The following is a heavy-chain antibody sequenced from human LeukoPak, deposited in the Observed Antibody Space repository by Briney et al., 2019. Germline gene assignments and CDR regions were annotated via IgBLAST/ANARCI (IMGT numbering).Heavy chain of an antibody. D-gene: IGHD4-17*01. Sequence: ASVKVSCKASGYTFTSYGISWLRQAPGQGLEWMGWISAYNGNTNYAQKLQGRVTMTTDTSTSTAYMELRSLRSDDTAVYYCARATHDYGDYDYYYYCMDVWCKGTTVTVSS. CDR2: ISAYNGNT. J-gene: IGHJ6*03. CDR1: GYTFTSYG. V-gene: IGHV1-18*01. CDR3: ARATHDYGDYDYYYYCMDV.